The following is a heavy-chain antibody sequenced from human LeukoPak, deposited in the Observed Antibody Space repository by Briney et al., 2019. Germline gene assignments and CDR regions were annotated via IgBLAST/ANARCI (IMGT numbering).Heavy chain of an antibody. CDR1: GFTFSKFA. V-gene: IGHV3-23*01. CDR3: AREDDVAAERAPIDC. CDR2: ISGSGRST. Sequence: PGGSLRLSCSASGFTFSKFAVTWVRQAPGKGLEWVSGISGSGRSTYYADSVKGRFTITRDNPNNTLYLQMSSLRADDTAIYYCAREDDVAAERAPIDCWGQGALVTVSS. D-gene: IGHD2-21*01. J-gene: IGHJ4*02.